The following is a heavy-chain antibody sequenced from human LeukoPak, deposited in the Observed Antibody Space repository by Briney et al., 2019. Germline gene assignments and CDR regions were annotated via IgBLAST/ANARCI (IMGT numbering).Heavy chain of an antibody. CDR2: IYYSGST. CDR1: GGSISSSSYY. Sequence: SETLSLTCTVSGGSISSSSYYWGWIRQPPGKGLEWIGSIYYSGSTYYNPSLKSRVTISVDTSKNQFSLKLSSVTAADTAVYYWAREVTAMLQYSLDYWGKEPWSPSPQ. CDR3: AREVTAMLQYSLDY. D-gene: IGHD5-18*01. J-gene: IGHJ4*01. V-gene: IGHV4-39*07.